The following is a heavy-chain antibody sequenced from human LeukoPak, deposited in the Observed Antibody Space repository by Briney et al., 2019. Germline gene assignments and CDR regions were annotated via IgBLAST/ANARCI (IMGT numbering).Heavy chain of an antibody. CDR3: ARRADIVVVPAAKWFDP. V-gene: IGHV4-34*01. J-gene: IGHJ5*02. Sequence: SETLSLTCAVYGGSFSGYYWSWIRQPPGKGLEWIGEINHSGSTNYNPSLKSRVTISVDTSKNQFSLKLSSVTAADTAVYYCARRADIVVVPAAKWFDPWGQGTLVTVSS. CDR2: INHSGST. D-gene: IGHD2-2*01. CDR1: GGSFSGYY.